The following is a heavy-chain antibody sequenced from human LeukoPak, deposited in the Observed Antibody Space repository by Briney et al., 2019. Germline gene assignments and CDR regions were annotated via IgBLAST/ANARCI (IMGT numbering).Heavy chain of an antibody. CDR3: AREEASVGDY. D-gene: IGHD1-26*01. CDR2: IHYSGST. CDR1: GGSISSNSHY. Sequence: PSETLSLTCTVSGGSISSNSHYWPWIRPPPGKGLEWIGSIHYSGSTFYSPSLKSRVTISVDTSKNQFSLILTTVTASDTAVYYCAREEASVGDYWGQGILVTVSS. J-gene: IGHJ4*02. V-gene: IGHV4-39*01.